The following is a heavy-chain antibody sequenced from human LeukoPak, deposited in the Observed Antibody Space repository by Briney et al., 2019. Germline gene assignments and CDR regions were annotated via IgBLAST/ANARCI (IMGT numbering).Heavy chain of an antibody. CDR1: GFTFSSYW. CDR2: IKPDGSEK. V-gene: IGHV3-7*04. CDR3: AGHNPLWGY. Sequence: SGGSLRLSCAASGFTFSSYWMSWVRQAPGKGLEWVANIKPDGSEKYYVDSVKGRFTISRDNAKNSLYLQMSSLRVEDTALYFCAGHNPLWGYWGQGTLVTVSS. D-gene: IGHD1-14*01. J-gene: IGHJ4*02.